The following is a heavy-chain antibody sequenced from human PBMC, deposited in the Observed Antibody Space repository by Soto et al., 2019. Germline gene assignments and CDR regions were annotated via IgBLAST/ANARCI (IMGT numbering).Heavy chain of an antibody. CDR3: ASWASRWYPYFFDS. V-gene: IGHV1-69*01. D-gene: IGHD6-13*01. Sequence: QAQVVQSGAEVRKPGSSVKLSCKASEGTFNSYAIAWVRQAPGQGLEWMGGIIPYYNTLNYAQKFQDRVTITADDSTNTVYIELSSLRSDDTAVYFCASWASRWYPYFFDSWAQGTLVTVSS. CDR1: EGTFNSYA. CDR2: IIPYYNTL. J-gene: IGHJ4*02.